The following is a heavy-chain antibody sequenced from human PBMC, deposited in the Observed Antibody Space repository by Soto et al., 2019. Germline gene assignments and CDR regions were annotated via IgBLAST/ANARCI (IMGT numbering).Heavy chain of an antibody. D-gene: IGHD3-9*01. CDR2: MYYSGSIYYSWST. J-gene: IGHJ4*02. CDR1: GGSINNYY. V-gene: IGHV4-59*08. CDR3: ARSIIPDILAGLDY. Sequence: SETLSLTCTVSGGSINNYYWSWIRQPPGKGLEWIGYMYYSGSIYYSWSTNYSPSLKSRVTISVDTSKNQFSLKLSSVTAADTAVYYCARSIIPDILAGLDYWGQGTLVTVS.